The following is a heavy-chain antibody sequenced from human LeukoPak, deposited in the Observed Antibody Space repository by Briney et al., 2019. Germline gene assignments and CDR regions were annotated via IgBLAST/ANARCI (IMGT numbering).Heavy chain of an antibody. J-gene: IGHJ3*02. CDR1: GYTLTGYY. CDR3: ARGEGDYVWGSYRQGAFDI. CDR2: INPNSGGT. V-gene: IGHV1-2*02. Sequence: GASVKVSCKASGYTLTGYYMHWVRQAPGQGLEWMGWINPNSGGTNYAQKFQGRVTMTRDTSISTAYMELSRLRSDDTAVYYCARGEGDYVWGSYRQGAFDIWGQGTMVTVSS. D-gene: IGHD3-16*02.